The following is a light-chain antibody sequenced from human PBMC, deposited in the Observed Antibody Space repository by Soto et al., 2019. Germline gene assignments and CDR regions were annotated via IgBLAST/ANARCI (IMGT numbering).Light chain of an antibody. CDR2: AAS. J-gene: IGKJ1*01. V-gene: IGKV3-15*01. CDR1: QRDSSH. Sequence: ETEMQQSPVTLSGSPGDTATLYCRASQRDSSHLAWYQQEPGQAPRHLLYAASTRATGIPVRFSGSGSETAFTLTIRSLQSEDFELYYFHQYNNWPWTFGQGTKVDNK. CDR3: HQYNNWPWT.